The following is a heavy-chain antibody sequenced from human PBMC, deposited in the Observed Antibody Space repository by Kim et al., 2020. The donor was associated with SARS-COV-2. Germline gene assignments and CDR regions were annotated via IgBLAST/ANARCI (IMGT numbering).Heavy chain of an antibody. Sequence: GGSLRLSCAASGFTFSSYEMNWVRQAPGKGLEWVSYISSSGSTIYYADSVKGRFTISRDNAKNSLYLQMNSLRAEDTAVYYCASHGVSGIAAAGTGGYYYYGMDVWGQGTTVTVSS. V-gene: IGHV3-48*03. D-gene: IGHD6-13*01. CDR2: ISSSGSTI. CDR1: GFTFSSYE. CDR3: ASHGVSGIAAAGTGGYYYYGMDV. J-gene: IGHJ6*02.